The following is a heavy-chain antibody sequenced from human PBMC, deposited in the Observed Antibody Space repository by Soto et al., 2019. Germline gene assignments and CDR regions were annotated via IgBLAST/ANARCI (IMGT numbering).Heavy chain of an antibody. CDR2: IYYSGST. CDR1: GGSISSSSYY. CDR3: ARPASYDILTIESFDY. V-gene: IGHV4-39*01. D-gene: IGHD3-9*01. Sequence: SETLSLTCTVSGGSISSSSYYWGWIRRPPGKGLEWIGSIYYSGSTYYNPSLKSRVTISVDTSKNQFSLKLSSVTAADTAVYYCARPASYDILTIESFDYWGQGTLVTVSS. J-gene: IGHJ4*02.